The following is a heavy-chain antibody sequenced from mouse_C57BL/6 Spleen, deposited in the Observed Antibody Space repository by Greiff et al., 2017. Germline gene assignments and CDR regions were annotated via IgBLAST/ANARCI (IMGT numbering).Heavy chain of an antibody. D-gene: IGHD1-1*01. CDR1: GYTFTSYW. J-gene: IGHJ1*03. CDR3: ARAYSSYGWYFDV. CDR2: IYPGSGST. V-gene: IGHV1-55*01. Sequence: QVQLQQPGAELVKPGASVKMSCKASGYTFTSYWITWVKQRPGQGLEWIGDIYPGSGSTNYNEKFKSKATLAVDTSSSTAYMQLSSLTSEDSAVYYCARAYSSYGWYFDVWGKGTTVTVSS.